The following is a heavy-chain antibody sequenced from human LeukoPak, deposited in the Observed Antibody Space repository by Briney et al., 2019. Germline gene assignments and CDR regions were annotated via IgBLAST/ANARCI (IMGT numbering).Heavy chain of an antibody. V-gene: IGHV1-46*01. CDR1: GYTFTSYY. D-gene: IGHD3-3*01. Sequence: ASVKVSCKASGYTFTSYYMNWVRQAPGQGLEWMGIINPSGGSTSYAQKFQGRVTMTRDMSTSTVYMELSSLRSEDTAVYYCARDQLDYDFWSGYHDDAFDIWGQGTMVTVSS. CDR3: ARDQLDYDFWSGYHDDAFDI. J-gene: IGHJ3*02. CDR2: INPSGGST.